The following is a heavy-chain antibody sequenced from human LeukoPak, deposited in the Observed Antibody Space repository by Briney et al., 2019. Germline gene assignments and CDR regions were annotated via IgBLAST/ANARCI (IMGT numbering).Heavy chain of an antibody. V-gene: IGHV3-21*01. CDR2: ISSSSSYI. D-gene: IGHD3-3*01. CDR1: GFTFSSYS. CDR3: ARGPIFGVAYTGIDWFDP. Sequence: PGGSLRLSCAASGFTFSSYSMNWVRQAPGKGLEWVSSISSSSSYIYYADSVKGRFTISRDNAKNSLYLQMNSLRAEDTAVYYCARGPIFGVAYTGIDWFDPWGQGTRVSVSS. J-gene: IGHJ5*02.